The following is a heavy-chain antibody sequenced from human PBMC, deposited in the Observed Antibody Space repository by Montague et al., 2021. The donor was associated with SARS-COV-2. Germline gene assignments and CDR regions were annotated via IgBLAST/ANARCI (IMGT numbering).Heavy chain of an antibody. V-gene: IGHV4-39*01. Sequence: SETLSLTCTVSGGSIRSSSYYWGWIRQPPGKGLEWIGSIYYSGSTYYNPSLKSRVTISVDTSKNQFSLKLSSVTAADTAVYYCARHCVVRGVSAGWFDPWGQGTLVTVSS. D-gene: IGHD3-10*01. CDR1: GGSIRSSSYY. J-gene: IGHJ5*02. CDR2: IYYSGST. CDR3: ARHCVVRGVSAGWFDP.